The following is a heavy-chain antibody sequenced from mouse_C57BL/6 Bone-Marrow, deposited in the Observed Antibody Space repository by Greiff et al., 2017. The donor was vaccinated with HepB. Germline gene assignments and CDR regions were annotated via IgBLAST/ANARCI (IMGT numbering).Heavy chain of an antibody. CDR2: IYPGDGDT. V-gene: IGHV1-80*01. Sequence: QVQLQQSGAELVKPGASVKISCKASGYAFSSYWMNWVKQRPGKGLEWIGQIYPGDGDTNYNGKFKGKATLTADKSSSTAYMQRSSLTSEDSAVYFCARGGYYSNYVYFDVWGTGTTVTVSS. J-gene: IGHJ1*03. CDR1: GYAFSSYW. D-gene: IGHD2-5*01. CDR3: ARGGYYSNYVYFDV.